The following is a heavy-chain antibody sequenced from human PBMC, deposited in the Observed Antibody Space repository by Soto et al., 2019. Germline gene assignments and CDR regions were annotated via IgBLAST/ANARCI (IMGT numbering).Heavy chain of an antibody. CDR3: TRRISRGSGSYYTLNWFDP. Sequence: QVQLQQWGAGLLKPSETLSLTCAVYCGSFSGYYWCWIRQPPGKGLDWIGEINHSGSTNYNPALNSRVTIEVDTSKNQFSLKLSSVTAADTAVYYWTRRISRGSGSYYTLNWFDPWGQGTLVTVSS. J-gene: IGHJ5*02. D-gene: IGHD3-10*01. V-gene: IGHV4-34*01. CDR2: INHSGST. CDR1: CGSFSGYY.